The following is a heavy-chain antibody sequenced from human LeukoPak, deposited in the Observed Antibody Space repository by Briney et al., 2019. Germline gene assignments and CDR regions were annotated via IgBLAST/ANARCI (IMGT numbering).Heavy chain of an antibody. D-gene: IGHD5-12*01. CDR3: AREGSGYDLDY. CDR2: ISSSSSYI. Sequence: GGSLRLSCAASGFTFSSYSMNWVRQAPGKGLEWVSSISSSSSYIYYADSVKGRFTISKDNAKNSLYLQMNSLRAEDTAVYYCAREGSGYDLDYWGQGTLVTVSS. CDR1: GFTFSSYS. J-gene: IGHJ4*02. V-gene: IGHV3-21*01.